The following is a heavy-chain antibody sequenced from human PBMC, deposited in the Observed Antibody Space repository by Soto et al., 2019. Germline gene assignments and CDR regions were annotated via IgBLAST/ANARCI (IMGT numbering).Heavy chain of an antibody. D-gene: IGHD3-9*01. Sequence: GGSLRLSCAASGFTFSSYAMSWVRQAPGKGLEWVSAISGSGGSTYYADSVKGRFTISRDNSKNTLYLQMNCLRAEDTAVYYCAKDRRVLRYFDWSHYYYSYMDVWGKGTTVTVSS. CDR2: ISGSGGST. CDR3: AKDRRVLRYFDWSHYYYSYMDV. CDR1: GFTFSSYA. V-gene: IGHV3-23*01. J-gene: IGHJ6*03.